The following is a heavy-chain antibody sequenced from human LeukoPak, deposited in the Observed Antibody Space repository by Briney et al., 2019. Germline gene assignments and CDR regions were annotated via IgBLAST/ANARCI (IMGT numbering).Heavy chain of an antibody. Sequence: GGSLRLSCAASGFTFSSYAIHWVRQAPGKGLEWVAVISYDGSNKYYADSVKGRFTISRDNSKNTLYLQMNSLRAEDTAVYYCARDSGSYFYYYMDVWGKGTTVTVSS. CDR2: ISYDGSNK. D-gene: IGHD1-26*01. CDR3: ARDSGSYFYYYMDV. CDR1: GFTFSSYA. V-gene: IGHV3-30*04. J-gene: IGHJ6*03.